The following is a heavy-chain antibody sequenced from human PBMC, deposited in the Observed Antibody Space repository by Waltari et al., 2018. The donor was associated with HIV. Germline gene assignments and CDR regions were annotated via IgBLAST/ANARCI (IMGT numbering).Heavy chain of an antibody. V-gene: IGHV3-7*01. J-gene: IGHJ6*02. CDR1: GFTFSNFW. CDR2: IMYDGTGM. Sequence: EEKLVDSGGGLVQPGGSLRLSCAASGFTFSNFWMVWVRQAPGKGLQWVSYIMYDGTGMYYVDSVKGRITSTRDNAKMSLYLQMNSLRAEDTAVYYCVRDQEVVRGYYYGMDVWGLGTTVTGPS. CDR3: VRDQEVVRGYYYGMDV. D-gene: IGHD2-15*01.